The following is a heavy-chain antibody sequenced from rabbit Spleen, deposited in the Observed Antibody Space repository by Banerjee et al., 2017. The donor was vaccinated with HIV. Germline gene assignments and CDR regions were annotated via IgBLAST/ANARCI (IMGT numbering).Heavy chain of an antibody. CDR3: ARDAGTSFSTYGMDL. CDR1: GFDFSSYG. Sequence: QEQLVESGGGLVQPGGSLKLSCKGSGFDFSSYGMSWVRQAPGKGLEWIGYIDPVFGRTYYASWVNGRFTLSSHNAQNTLYLQLNSLTAADTATYFCARDAGTSFSTYGMDLWGQGTLVTVS. D-gene: IGHD8-1*01. CDR2: IDPVFGRT. J-gene: IGHJ6*01. V-gene: IGHV1S47*01.